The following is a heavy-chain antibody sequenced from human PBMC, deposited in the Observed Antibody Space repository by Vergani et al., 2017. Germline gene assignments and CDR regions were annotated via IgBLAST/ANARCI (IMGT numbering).Heavy chain of an antibody. J-gene: IGHJ4*02. V-gene: IGHV5-51*01. Sequence: EVQLVQSGAEVKKPGESLKISCQISGYSFTNYWIGWVRQMPGKGLEWMGIIHPADSDTRYSPSFQGQVTISVDKSISTVYLQRSSLRASDSAMYYCARHTTYTDSWGQGTLVTVSS. CDR2: IHPADSDT. D-gene: IGHD1-1*01. CDR1: GYSFTNYW. CDR3: ARHTTYTDS.